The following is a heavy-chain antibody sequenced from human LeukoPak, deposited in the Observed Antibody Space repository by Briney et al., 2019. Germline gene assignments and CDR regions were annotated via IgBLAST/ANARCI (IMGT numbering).Heavy chain of an antibody. J-gene: IGHJ4*02. CDR2: IYTSGST. D-gene: IGHD3-3*01. CDR1: GGSISSYY. V-gene: IGHV4-4*07. Sequence: SETLSLTCTVSGGSISSYYWSWIRQPAGKGLEWSGRIYTSGSTNYNPSLKSRVTMSVDTSKNQFSLKLSSVTAADTAVYYCAREGRSPDFWSGYYFDYWGQGTLVTVSS. CDR3: AREGRSPDFWSGYYFDY.